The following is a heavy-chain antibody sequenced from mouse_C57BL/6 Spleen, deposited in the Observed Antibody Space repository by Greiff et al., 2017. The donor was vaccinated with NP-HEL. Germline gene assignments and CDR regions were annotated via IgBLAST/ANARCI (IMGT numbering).Heavy chain of an antibody. J-gene: IGHJ4*01. CDR1: GYAFSSYW. Sequence: QVQLQQSGAELVKPGASVKISCKASGYAFSSYWMNWVKQRPGKGLEWIGQIYPGDGDTNYNGKFKGKATLTADKSSSTAYMQLSSLTSEDSAVYFCARTGDYPYAMDYWGQGTSVTVSS. V-gene: IGHV1-80*01. CDR2: IYPGDGDT. CDR3: ARTGDYPYAMDY. D-gene: IGHD2-4*01.